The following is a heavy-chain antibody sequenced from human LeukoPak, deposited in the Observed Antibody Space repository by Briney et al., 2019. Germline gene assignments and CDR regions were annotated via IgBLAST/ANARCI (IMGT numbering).Heavy chain of an antibody. CDR2: IYTSGST. D-gene: IGHD1-26*01. J-gene: IGHJ4*02. CDR1: GGFISSYY. V-gene: IGHV4-4*07. Sequence: PSQTLSLTSTVSGGFISSYYWSWDRQPAGKGLEWIGRIYTSGSTNYNPSLKSRVTLSVDTSKSPFSLKLSSVTAADTAVYYCAREMGGSYYEGGIDYWGQGTLVTVSS. CDR3: AREMGGSYYEGGIDY.